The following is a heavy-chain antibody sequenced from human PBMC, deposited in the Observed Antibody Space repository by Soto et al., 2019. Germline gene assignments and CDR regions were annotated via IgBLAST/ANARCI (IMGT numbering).Heavy chain of an antibody. CDR1: GGSFSGYY. CDR2: INHSGST. CDR3: ARGAGSSGYYPGY. D-gene: IGHD3-22*01. J-gene: IGHJ4*02. Sequence: QVQLQQWGAGLLKPSENLSLTCAVYGGSFSGYYWSWVRQPPGKGLEWIGEINHSGSTNYNPSLKSRVTKSVDTSKNQFSLKLSSVTAADTAVYYCARGAGSSGYYPGYWGQGTLVTVSS. V-gene: IGHV4-34*01.